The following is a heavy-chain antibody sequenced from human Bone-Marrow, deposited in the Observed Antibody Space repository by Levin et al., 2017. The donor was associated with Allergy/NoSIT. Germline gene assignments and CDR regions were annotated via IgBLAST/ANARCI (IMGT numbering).Heavy chain of an antibody. CDR1: GGSISTSSDY. CDR3: ASRLGEGSGWSANAFDI. Sequence: SETLSLTCTVSGGSISTSSDYWGWICQSPGARLEWIASIYYRGSTSYNPSLRNRVTISVDTSKNQFSLKMNSVTASDTAVYYCASRLGEGSGWSANAFDIWGQGTMVTVSP. CDR2: IYYRGST. D-gene: IGHD6-19*01. V-gene: IGHV4-39*01. J-gene: IGHJ3*02.